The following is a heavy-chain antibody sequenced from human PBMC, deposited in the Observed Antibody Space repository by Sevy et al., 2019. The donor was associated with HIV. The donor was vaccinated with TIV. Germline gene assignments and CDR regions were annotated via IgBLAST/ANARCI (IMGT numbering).Heavy chain of an antibody. CDR1: GGSISSSNW. CDR2: IYHSGST. J-gene: IGHJ6*02. CDR3: ARLAWGSGSDDGMDV. V-gene: IGHV4-4*02. Sequence: SETLSLTCAVSGGSISSSNWWSWVRQPPGKGLEWIGEIYHSGSTNYNPSLKSRVTILVDKSKNQFSLKLSSVTAADTAVYYCARLAWGSGSDDGMDVWGQGTTVTVSS. D-gene: IGHD3-10*01.